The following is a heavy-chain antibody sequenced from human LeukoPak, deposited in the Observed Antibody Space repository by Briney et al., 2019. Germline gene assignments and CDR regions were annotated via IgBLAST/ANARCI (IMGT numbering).Heavy chain of an antibody. CDR2: IWYDGSNK. J-gene: IGHJ4*02. CDR1: GFTFSSYG. V-gene: IGHV3-30*19. Sequence: PGGSLRLSCAASGFTFSSYGMHWVRQAPGKGLEWVAVIWYDGSNKYYADSVEGRFAISRDNSKKTVYLQMNSLRPDDTAVYYCVREGYYASGRSPTYYFEYWGRGTVVTVSS. D-gene: IGHD3-10*01. CDR3: VREGYYASGRSPTYYFEY.